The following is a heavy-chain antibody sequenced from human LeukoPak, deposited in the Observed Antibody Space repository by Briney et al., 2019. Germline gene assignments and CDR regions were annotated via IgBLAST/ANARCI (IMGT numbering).Heavy chain of an antibody. V-gene: IGHV4-38-2*02. J-gene: IGHJ4*02. CDR1: GYSISSGYY. Sequence: SETLSLTCTVSGYSISSGYYWGWIRQPPGKGLEWIGSIYHSGSTYYNPSLKSRVTISVDTSKNQFSLKLSSVTAADTAVYYCARVVSGSCELDYWGQGTLVTVSS. CDR3: ARVVSGSCELDY. D-gene: IGHD1-26*01. CDR2: IYHSGST.